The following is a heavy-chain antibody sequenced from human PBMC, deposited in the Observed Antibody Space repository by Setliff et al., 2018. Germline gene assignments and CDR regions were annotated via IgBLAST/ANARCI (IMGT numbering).Heavy chain of an antibody. CDR3: VRDRAAIVVGPPTAAFDI. J-gene: IGHJ3*02. Sequence: ASVKVSCKALGYTFAKYGTSWVRQAPGQGLEWMGWISGYNGYTVYAQKRQGRVTLTTDTSTGTAYMEVRSLRSDDTAQYYCVRDRAAIVVGPPTAAFDIWGQGTMVTVSS. CDR2: ISGYNGYT. D-gene: IGHD2-2*01. V-gene: IGHV1-18*01. CDR1: GYTFAKYG.